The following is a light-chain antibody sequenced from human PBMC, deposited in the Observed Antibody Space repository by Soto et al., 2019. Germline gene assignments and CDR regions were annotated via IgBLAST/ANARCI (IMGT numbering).Light chain of an antibody. V-gene: IGLV2-23*01. CDR3: SSSAPESTYV. Sequence: QSALAQPASVSGSPGQSITISCTGTSSDVGAYNSVSWYQQHPHKAPQVIIYKGTQRPSGVSNRFSGSTSGNAASLTISGLQADDEADYFCSSSAPESTYVFGTGTKLTVL. J-gene: IGLJ1*01. CDR2: KGT. CDR1: SSDVGAYNS.